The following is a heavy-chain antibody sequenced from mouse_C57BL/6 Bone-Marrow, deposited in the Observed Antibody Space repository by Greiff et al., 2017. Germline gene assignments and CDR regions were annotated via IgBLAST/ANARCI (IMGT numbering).Heavy chain of an antibody. CDR1: GFTFSDYY. V-gene: IGHV5-12*01. J-gene: IGHJ3*01. Sequence: EVMLVESGGGLVQPGGSLKLSCAASGFTFSDYYMYWVRQTPEKRLEWVAYISNGGGSTYYPDTVKGRFTISRDNAKNTLYLQMSRLKSEDTAMYYCARPPGSYVGFAYWGQGTLVTVSA. D-gene: IGHD1-1*02. CDR2: ISNGGGST. CDR3: ARPPGSYVGFAY.